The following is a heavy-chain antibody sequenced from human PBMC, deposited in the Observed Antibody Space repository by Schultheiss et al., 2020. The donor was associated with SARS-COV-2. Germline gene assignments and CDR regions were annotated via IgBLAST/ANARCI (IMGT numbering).Heavy chain of an antibody. J-gene: IGHJ4*02. CDR3: VKPSSAYRYGPFDY. V-gene: IGHV3-11*04. CDR2: ISSTGSTI. Sequence: GGSLRLSCAASGFTFSDYYISWIRQAPGKGLEWVSYISSTGSTIYYADSVKGRFTISRDNSKNTLYLQMNSLRAEDTAVYYCVKPSSAYRYGPFDYWGQGTLVTVSS. D-gene: IGHD5-18*01. CDR1: GFTFSDYY.